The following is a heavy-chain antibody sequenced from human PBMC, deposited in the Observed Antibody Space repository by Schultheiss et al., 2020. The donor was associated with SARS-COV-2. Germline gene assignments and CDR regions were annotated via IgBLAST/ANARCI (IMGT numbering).Heavy chain of an antibody. D-gene: IGHD6-13*01. J-gene: IGHJ4*02. CDR1: GYTFTGYY. CDR3: ARVWGLTLFSSSWYFDY. V-gene: IGHV1-2*02. CDR2: INPNSGGT. Sequence: ASVKVSCKASGYTFTGYYMHWVRQAPGQGLEWMGWINPNSGGTNYAQKFQGRVTMTRDTSISTAYMELSRLRSDDTAVYYCARVWGLTLFSSSWYFDYWGQGTLVTVSS.